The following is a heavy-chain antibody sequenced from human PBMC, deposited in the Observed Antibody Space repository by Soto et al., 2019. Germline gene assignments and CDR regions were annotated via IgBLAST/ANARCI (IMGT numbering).Heavy chain of an antibody. V-gene: IGHV4-34*01. CDR2: INHSGIT. D-gene: IGHD1-26*01. J-gene: IGHJ4*02. CDR3: ARRSGTLDY. Sequence: QVQLQQWGAGLLKPSETLSLSCAVYVGSFSGYYWSWIRQPSGKGLEWIGEINHSGITNYNPSLKRRVTISVDTAKNQFSLKLNSVPAADTAVYYCARRSGTLDYGGQGTLVTVYS. CDR1: VGSFSGYY.